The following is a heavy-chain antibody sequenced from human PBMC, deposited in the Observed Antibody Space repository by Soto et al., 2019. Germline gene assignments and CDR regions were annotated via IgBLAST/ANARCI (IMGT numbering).Heavy chain of an antibody. Sequence: ASVKVSCKASGYTLIGYYIHCVLQSPLQWLEWMGWINPNSGGTNYAQRFQGWVTMTRDRSISTAYMELSRLKSDDTAVYYCARVGGGLASLGYYGMDVWGQGTTVTVSS. CDR2: INPNSGGT. D-gene: IGHD3-10*01. V-gene: IGHV1-2*04. CDR1: GYTLIGYY. CDR3: ARVGGGLASLGYYGMDV. J-gene: IGHJ6*02.